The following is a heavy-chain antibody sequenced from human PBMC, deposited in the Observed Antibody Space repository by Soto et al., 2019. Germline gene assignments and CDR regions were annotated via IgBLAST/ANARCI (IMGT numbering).Heavy chain of an antibody. CDR2: ISYDGSNK. V-gene: IGHV3-30*18. CDR1: GFTFSSYG. D-gene: IGHD6-13*01. CDR3: AKDLAAAGTLYFYYYMDV. J-gene: IGHJ6*03. Sequence: GGSLRLSCAASGFTFSSYGMHWVRQAPGKGLEWVAVISYDGSNKYYADSVKGRFTISRDNSKNTLYLQMNSLRAEDTAVYYCAKDLAAAGTLYFYYYMDVWGEGT.